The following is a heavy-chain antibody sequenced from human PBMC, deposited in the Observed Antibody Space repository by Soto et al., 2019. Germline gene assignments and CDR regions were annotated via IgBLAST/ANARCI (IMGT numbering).Heavy chain of an antibody. J-gene: IGHJ4*02. CDR2: ISGSGGST. CDR1: GFTFSSYA. CDR3: AKESGSSGYYLIEGMFDY. Sequence: GGSLRLSCAASGFTFSSYAMSWVRQAPGKGLEWVSAISGSGGSTYYADSVKGRFTISRDNSKNTLYLQMNSLRAEDTAVYYCAKESGSSGYYLIEGMFDYWGQGTLVTVSS. V-gene: IGHV3-23*01. D-gene: IGHD3-22*01.